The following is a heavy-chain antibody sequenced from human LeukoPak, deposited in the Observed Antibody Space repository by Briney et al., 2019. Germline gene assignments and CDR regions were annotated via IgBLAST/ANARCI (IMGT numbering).Heavy chain of an antibody. V-gene: IGHV4-39*01. D-gene: IGHD1-26*01. CDR3: ASPGSGSYYHFGY. Sequence: SETLSLTCTVSGGSISSTSYYWGWIRQPPGKGLEWIGSIYYSGATYYNPSLKSRVTISMDTSKNQFSLRLSSVTAADTAVYYCASPGSGSYYHFGYWGQGTLVTVSS. CDR2: IYYSGAT. J-gene: IGHJ4*02. CDR1: GGSISSTSYY.